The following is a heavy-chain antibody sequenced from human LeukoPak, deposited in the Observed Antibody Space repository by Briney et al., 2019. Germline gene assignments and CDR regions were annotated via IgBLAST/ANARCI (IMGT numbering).Heavy chain of an antibody. J-gene: IGHJ4*02. CDR2: ISTSGTI. Sequence: PGGSLGLSCAASGFTFSSYSMNWVRQAPGKGLEWVSYISTSGTIYYADSVKGRFTISRDNAKNSLYLQMNSLRGDDTAVYYCASQFSGWYMDYWGQGTLVTVSS. CDR3: ASQFSGWYMDY. D-gene: IGHD6-19*01. CDR1: GFTFSSYS. V-gene: IGHV3-48*04.